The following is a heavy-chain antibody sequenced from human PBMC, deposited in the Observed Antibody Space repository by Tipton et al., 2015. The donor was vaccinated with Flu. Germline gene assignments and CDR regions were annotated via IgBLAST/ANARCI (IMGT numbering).Heavy chain of an antibody. J-gene: IGHJ2*01. V-gene: IGHV4-61*02. Sequence: TLSLTCTVSGDSITSLSYYWSWIRQPAGKGLEWVGRIYYSGSAIYNPSLKSRVTISADPSKNDFSLRLTAVTAADTAVYYCARSRVAAINELYFDFWGRGTLVTVPS. D-gene: IGHD2-15*01. CDR2: IYYSGSA. CDR1: GDSITSLSYY. CDR3: ARSRVAAINELYFDF.